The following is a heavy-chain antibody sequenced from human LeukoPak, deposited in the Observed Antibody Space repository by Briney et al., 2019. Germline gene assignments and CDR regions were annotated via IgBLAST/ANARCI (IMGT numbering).Heavy chain of an antibody. CDR3: ARDGPSGGGAAPFDY. V-gene: IGHV3-48*01. D-gene: IGHD3-16*01. CDR2: ISSSSSTI. CDR1: GFTFSSYS. J-gene: IGHJ4*02. Sequence: GGSLRLSCAASGFTFSSYSMNWVRQAPGKGLEWVSYISSSSSTIYYADSVKGRFTISRDNAKNSLYLQMNSLRAEDTAVYYCARDGPSGGGAAPFDYWGQGTLVTVSS.